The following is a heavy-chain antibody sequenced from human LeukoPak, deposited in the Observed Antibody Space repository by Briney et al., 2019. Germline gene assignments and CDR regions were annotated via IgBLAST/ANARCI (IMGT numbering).Heavy chain of an antibody. CDR3: ARGAGGSDY. Sequence: GASVKVSCKASGGTFSSYAISWVRQAPGQGLEWMGRINPNSGGTNYAQKFQGRVTMTRDTSISTAYMELSRLRSDDTAVYYCARGAGGSDYWGQGTLVTVSS. J-gene: IGHJ4*02. V-gene: IGHV1-2*06. D-gene: IGHD3-16*01. CDR1: GGTFSSYA. CDR2: INPNSGGT.